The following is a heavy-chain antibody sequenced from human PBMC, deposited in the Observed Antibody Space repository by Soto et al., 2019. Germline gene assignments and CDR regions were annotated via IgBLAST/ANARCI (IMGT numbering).Heavy chain of an antibody. J-gene: IGHJ4*02. V-gene: IGHV2-26*01. Sequence: QVTLKESGPVLVKPTETPTLTCTVSGFSLSNARMGVSWIRQPPGKALEWHAHIFSNDEKSYSTSLKSRLTISKDTSKSQVVLTMTNMDPVDTATYYCARMPVGGGSYYEPYYFDYWGQGTLVTVSS. D-gene: IGHD1-26*01. CDR3: ARMPVGGGSYYEPYYFDY. CDR1: GFSLSNARMG. CDR2: IFSNDEK.